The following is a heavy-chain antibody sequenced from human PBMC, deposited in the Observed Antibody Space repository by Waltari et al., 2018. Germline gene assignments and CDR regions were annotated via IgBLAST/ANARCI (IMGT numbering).Heavy chain of an antibody. V-gene: IGHV3-33*01. CDR1: GFTFSSYG. CDR2: IWYDGSNK. Sequence: QVQLVESGGGVVQPGRSLRLSCEASGFTFSSYGMPWVRQSPGKGLEWVAVIWYDGSNKYYADSVKGRFTISRDNSKNTLYLQMNSLRAEDTAVYYCARDYYGMDVWGQGTTVTVSS. CDR3: ARDYYGMDV. J-gene: IGHJ6*02.